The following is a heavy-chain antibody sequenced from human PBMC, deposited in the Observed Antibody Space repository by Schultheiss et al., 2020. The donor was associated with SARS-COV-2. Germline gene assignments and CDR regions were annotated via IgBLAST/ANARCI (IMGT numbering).Heavy chain of an antibody. V-gene: IGHV3-7*03. Sequence: GGLRLSCAGSGVTFSNYWMSWVRQAPGKGLEWVANINHDGSEKYYVGSVKGRFTISRDSAKNSLYLQMNSLRAEDTAVYYCAASGSYSPIDYWGQGTLVTVSS. CDR2: INHDGSEK. J-gene: IGHJ4*02. CDR3: AASGSYSPIDY. D-gene: IGHD1-26*01. CDR1: GVTFSNYW.